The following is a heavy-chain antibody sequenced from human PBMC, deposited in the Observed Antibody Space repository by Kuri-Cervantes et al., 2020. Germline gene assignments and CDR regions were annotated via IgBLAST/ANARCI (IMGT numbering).Heavy chain of an antibody. CDR1: GFTFINYY. V-gene: IGHV1-46*01. CDR2: INPSDGNT. CDR3: ARGRAARFLEWLLSY. D-gene: IGHD3-3*01. Sequence: GGSLRLSCKASGFTFINYYLHWVRQAPGQGLEWMGRINPSDGNTHYAQRFQGRVTVTRDTSTSTIYMEVTSLRSEDTAVYYCARGRAARFLEWLLSYWGQGTLVTVSS. J-gene: IGHJ4*02.